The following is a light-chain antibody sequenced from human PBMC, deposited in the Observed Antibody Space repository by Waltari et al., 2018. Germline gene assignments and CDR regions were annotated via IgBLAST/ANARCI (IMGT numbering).Light chain of an antibody. CDR3: YSTDFSGHDRV. V-gene: IGLV3-10*01. CDR1: ALSKKY. CDR2: EDI. Sequence: SYELTQPPSVSVSPGQTARITCPGHALSKKYAYWYQQKSGQAPVLVINEDIKRPTGIPERFSGSSSGTTATLTISGAHVDDEADYYCYSTDFSGHDRVFGGGTKLTIL. J-gene: IGLJ3*02.